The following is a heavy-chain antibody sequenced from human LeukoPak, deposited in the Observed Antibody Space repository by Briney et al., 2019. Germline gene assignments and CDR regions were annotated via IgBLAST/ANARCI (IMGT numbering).Heavy chain of an antibody. CDR1: GFTFSSYG. J-gene: IGHJ4*02. Sequence: QPGGSLRLSCAASGFTFSSYGMHWVRQAPGKGLEWVAFIRCDGSNKYYADSVKGRFTISRDNSKNTLYLQMNSLRAEDTAVYYCAKDPQKWESYFDYWGQGTLVTVSS. CDR2: IRCDGSNK. V-gene: IGHV3-30*02. D-gene: IGHD1-26*01. CDR3: AKDPQKWESYFDY.